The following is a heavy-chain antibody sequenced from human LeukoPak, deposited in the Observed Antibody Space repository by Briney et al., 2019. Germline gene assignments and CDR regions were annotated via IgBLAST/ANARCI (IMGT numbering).Heavy chain of an antibody. CDR1: GFTFSSYA. D-gene: IGHD3-16*02. J-gene: IGHJ3*02. Sequence: GGSLRLSCAASGFTFSSYAMSWVRQAPGKGREWVSGISGGGGSTYYADSVKGRFTISRDNSRNTMYLKMNSLRGEDTAVYYCAKGIGGVIVKSLLHSAFDIWGQGTMVTVSS. V-gene: IGHV3-23*01. CDR2: ISGGGGST. CDR3: AKGIGGVIVKSLLHSAFDI.